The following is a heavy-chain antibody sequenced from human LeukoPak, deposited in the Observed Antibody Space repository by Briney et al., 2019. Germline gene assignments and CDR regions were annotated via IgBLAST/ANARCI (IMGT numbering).Heavy chain of an antibody. D-gene: IGHD1-26*01. CDR1: GFTFSGSA. J-gene: IGHJ4*02. V-gene: IGHV3-73*01. CDR2: IRSKANSYAT. Sequence: GGSLRLSCAASGFTFSGSAMHWVRQASGKGLEWVGRIRSKANSYATAYAASVKGRFTISRDDSKNTAYLQMNSLKTEDTAVYYCTRHSRGSGSTNPSDYWGQGTLVTVSS. CDR3: TRHSRGSGSTNPSDY.